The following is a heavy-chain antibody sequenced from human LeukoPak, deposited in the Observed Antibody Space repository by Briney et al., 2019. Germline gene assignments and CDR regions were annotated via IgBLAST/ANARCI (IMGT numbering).Heavy chain of an antibody. CDR1: GYTFTSYG. CDR3: ARDGSGSYSGHFDY. Sequence: ASVKVSCKASGYTFTSYGISWVRQAPGQGLEWMGWISGYNGNTNYAQKVKGRVTMTTDTSTGTAYMEMRSLRSDDTAVYYCARDGSGSYSGHFDYWGQGTLVTVSS. V-gene: IGHV1-18*01. D-gene: IGHD1-26*01. J-gene: IGHJ4*02. CDR2: ISGYNGNT.